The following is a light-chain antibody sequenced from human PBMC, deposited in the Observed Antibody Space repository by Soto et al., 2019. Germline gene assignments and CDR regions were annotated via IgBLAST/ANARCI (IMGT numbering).Light chain of an antibody. CDR2: DVI. V-gene: IGLV2-14*03. CDR1: SNDIGGYNY. Sequence: QSVLTQPASVSGSPGQSITISCTGTSNDIGGYNYVSWYQHHPGKAPKLMIYDVINRPSGVSDRFSGSKSGNTASLTISGLQAEDEADYYCSSYTSSISFRVFGGGTKVTVL. J-gene: IGLJ3*02. CDR3: SSYTSSISFRV.